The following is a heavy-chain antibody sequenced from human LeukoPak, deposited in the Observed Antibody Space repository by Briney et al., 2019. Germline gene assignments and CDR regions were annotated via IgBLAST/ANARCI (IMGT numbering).Heavy chain of an antibody. CDR2: IYYSGST. CDR3: ASTNSSGYYKGYYYYMDV. V-gene: IGHV4-39*01. CDR1: GGSISSSSYY. Sequence: SETLSLTCTVSGGSISSSSYYWGWIRQPPGKGLEWIGSIYYSGSTYDNPSLKSRVTISVDTSKNQFSLKLSSVTAADTAVYYCASTNSSGYYKGYYYYMDVWGKGTTVTVSS. J-gene: IGHJ6*03. D-gene: IGHD3-22*01.